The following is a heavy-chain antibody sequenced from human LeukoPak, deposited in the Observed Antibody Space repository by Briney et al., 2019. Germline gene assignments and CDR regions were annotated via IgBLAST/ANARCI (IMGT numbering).Heavy chain of an antibody. D-gene: IGHD2-21*02. CDR3: AMGALAYCGGDCYSGLDY. V-gene: IGHV3-30*02. CDR1: GFTFSDYW. Sequence: GGSLRLSCAASGFTFSDYWMHWVRQAPGKGLVWVAFIRYDGSNKYYADSVKGRFTISRDNSKNTLYLQMNSLRAEDTAVYYCAMGALAYCGGDCYSGLDYWGQGTLVTVSS. J-gene: IGHJ4*02. CDR2: IRYDGSNK.